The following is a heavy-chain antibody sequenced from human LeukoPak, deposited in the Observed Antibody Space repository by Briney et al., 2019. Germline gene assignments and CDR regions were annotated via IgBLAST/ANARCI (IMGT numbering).Heavy chain of an antibody. D-gene: IGHD3-10*01. Sequence: ASVKVSCKASGYTFTSYGISWVRQAPGQGLEWMGWISAYNGNTNYAQKLQGRVTMTTDTSTSTAYMELRSLRSDDTAVYYCARLSAMLRGPEPFYYFEHWGQGTLVTVSS. CDR2: ISAYNGNT. V-gene: IGHV1-18*01. CDR1: GYTFTSYG. CDR3: ARLSAMLRGPEPFYYFEH. J-gene: IGHJ4*01.